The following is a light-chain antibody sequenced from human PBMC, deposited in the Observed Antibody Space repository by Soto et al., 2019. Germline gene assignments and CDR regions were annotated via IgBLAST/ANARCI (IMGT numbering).Light chain of an antibody. CDR1: QSVSSN. CDR2: GAS. CDR3: QQYNNWPPWT. J-gene: IGKJ1*01. V-gene: IGKV3-15*01. Sequence: EIVMTQSPATLSVSPGERATLSCMASQSVSSNLAGYQQKPGQAPRLLIYGASTRSTGSPARFSGSGSGTEFTLTISSLQSEDFAVYCWQQYNNWPPWTFGRGTKVEIK.